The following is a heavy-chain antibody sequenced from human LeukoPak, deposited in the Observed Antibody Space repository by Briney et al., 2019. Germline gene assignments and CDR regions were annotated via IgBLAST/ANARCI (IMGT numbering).Heavy chain of an antibody. Sequence: KASETLSLTCTVSGGSISRSSYYWGWIRQPPGKGLEWIGEINHSESTNYNPSLKSRVTISVDTSKNQFSLKLSSVTAADTTVYYCASMPYCSSTSCPTQPIDYYYGMDVWGQGTTVTVSS. CDR2: INHSEST. CDR3: ASMPYCSSTSCPTQPIDYYYGMDV. CDR1: GGSISRSSYY. J-gene: IGHJ6*02. D-gene: IGHD2-2*01. V-gene: IGHV4-39*07.